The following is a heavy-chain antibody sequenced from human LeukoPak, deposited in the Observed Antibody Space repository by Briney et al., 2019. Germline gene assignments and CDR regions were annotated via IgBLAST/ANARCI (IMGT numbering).Heavy chain of an antibody. D-gene: IGHD1-26*01. V-gene: IGHV1-2*06. J-gene: IGHJ4*02. Sequence: ASVKVSCKASGYTFTGYYMHWVRQAPGQGLEWMGRFNPNSGGTNYAQKFQGRVTMTRDTSISTAYMELSRLRSDDTAVYYCARGSRDIVGATDYWGQGTLVTVSS. CDR1: GYTFTGYY. CDR3: ARGSRDIVGATDY. CDR2: FNPNSGGT.